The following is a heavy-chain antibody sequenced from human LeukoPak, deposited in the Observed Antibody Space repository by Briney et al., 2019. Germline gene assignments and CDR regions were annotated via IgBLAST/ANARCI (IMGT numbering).Heavy chain of an antibody. CDR2: ISYDGCNK. V-gene: IGHV3-30*03. CDR3: ARALAAAGTEAVY. D-gene: IGHD6-13*01. Sequence: PGRSLRLSCAASGFTFSSYGMHWVRQAPGKGLEWVAVISYDGCNKYYADSVKGRFTISRDNSKNTLYLQMNSLRAEDTAVYYCARALAAAGTEAVYWGQGTLVTVSS. J-gene: IGHJ4*02. CDR1: GFTFSSYG.